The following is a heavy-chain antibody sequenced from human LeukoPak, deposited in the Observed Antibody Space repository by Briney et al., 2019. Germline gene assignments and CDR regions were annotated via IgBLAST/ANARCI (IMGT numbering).Heavy chain of an antibody. Sequence: GGSLRLSCAAPGFTFSTYWMHSVRQAPGKRLVWVSRLNGDGSAPTYADSVKGRFTISRDNARSTLYLQMNSLRAEDSAVYYCSRRLLGNSDDYWGQGTLVTVSS. V-gene: IGHV3-74*01. CDR2: LNGDGSAP. CDR3: SRRLLGNSDDY. CDR1: GFTFSTYW. D-gene: IGHD2-15*01. J-gene: IGHJ4*02.